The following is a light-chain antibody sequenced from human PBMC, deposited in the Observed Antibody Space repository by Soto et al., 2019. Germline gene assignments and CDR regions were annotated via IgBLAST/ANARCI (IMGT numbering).Light chain of an antibody. CDR2: GAS. V-gene: IGKV3-15*01. CDR1: QSVSSN. Sequence: EIVMTQSPATLSVSPGERATLSCRASQSVSSNLAWYQQKPGQAPRLLINGASTRATGIPARFSGSGSGTEFTLTIGRLQSEDFAVYYCQHYNNWAITFGQGTRLEI. J-gene: IGKJ5*01. CDR3: QHYNNWAIT.